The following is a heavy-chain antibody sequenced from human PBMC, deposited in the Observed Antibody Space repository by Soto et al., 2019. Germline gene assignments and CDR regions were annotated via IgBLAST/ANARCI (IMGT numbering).Heavy chain of an antibody. V-gene: IGHV1-18*01. CDR3: ARDKIVVVPAANDY. J-gene: IGHJ4*02. Sequence: ASVKVSCKASGYTFTSYGISWVRQAPGQGLEWMGWISAYNGNTNYAQKLQARVTMTTDTSTSTAYMELRSLRSDDTAVYYCARDKIVVVPAANDYWGQGTLVTVSS. CDR1: GYTFTSYG. D-gene: IGHD2-2*01. CDR2: ISAYNGNT.